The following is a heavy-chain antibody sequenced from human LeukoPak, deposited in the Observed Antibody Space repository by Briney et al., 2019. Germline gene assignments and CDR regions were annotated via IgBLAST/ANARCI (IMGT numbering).Heavy chain of an antibody. V-gene: IGHV3-74*01. CDR1: GFPFSSYW. CDR2: INEDGSIR. D-gene: IGHD5-24*01. Sequence: GGSLRLSCVGTGFPFSSYWMHWVRQVPGKGLVWVARINEDGSIRNYADSVKGRFAVSRDNAKNTLHLQMNSLRGEDAAVFYCARDLGGRWGYWGQGTLVTVSS. J-gene: IGHJ4*02. CDR3: ARDLGGRWGY.